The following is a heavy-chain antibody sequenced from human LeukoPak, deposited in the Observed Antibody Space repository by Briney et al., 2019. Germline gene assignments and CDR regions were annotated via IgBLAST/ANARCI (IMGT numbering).Heavy chain of an antibody. CDR1: GGSFSGYY. V-gene: IGHV4-34*01. Sequence: PSETLSLTCAVYGGSFSGYYWSWIRQPPGKGLEWIGEINHSGSTNYNPSLKSRVTISVDTSKNQFSLKLSSVTAADTAVYYCARQGNYYGSGSPRHYYYMDVWGKGTTVTISS. D-gene: IGHD3-10*01. CDR3: ARQGNYYGSGSPRHYYYMDV. J-gene: IGHJ6*03. CDR2: INHSGST.